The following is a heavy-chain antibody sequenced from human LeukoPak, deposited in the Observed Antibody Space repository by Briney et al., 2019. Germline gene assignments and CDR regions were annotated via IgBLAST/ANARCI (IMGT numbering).Heavy chain of an antibody. CDR2: IYSSGST. D-gene: IGHD4-23*01. CDR3: ARRGDGGRSFDY. Sequence: HPGGSLRLSCAASGFTVSNNYMTWVRQAPGKGLEWVSLIYSSGSTYYADSVKGRFTISRDNSKNTLYLQVNSLRAEDTAVYYCARRGDGGRSFDYWGQGTLVTVSS. CDR1: GFTVSNNY. V-gene: IGHV3-53*01. J-gene: IGHJ4*02.